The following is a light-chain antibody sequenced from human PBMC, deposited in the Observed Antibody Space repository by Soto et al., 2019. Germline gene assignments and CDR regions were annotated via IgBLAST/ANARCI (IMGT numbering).Light chain of an antibody. CDR1: QSVSSY. CDR2: DAS. CDR3: QQRSNWPRFT. Sequence: EIVLTQSPATLSLSPGERATLSCRASQSVSSYLAWYQQKPGQAPRLLIYDASNRATGIPARFSGSGSGTDFTLTISSLEPEDFAVYYCQQRSNWPRFTLGLGTKVDIK. J-gene: IGKJ3*01. V-gene: IGKV3-11*01.